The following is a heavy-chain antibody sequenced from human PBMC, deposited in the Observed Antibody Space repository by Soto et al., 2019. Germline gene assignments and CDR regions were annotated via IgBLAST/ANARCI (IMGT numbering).Heavy chain of an antibody. CDR2: IYYSGST. CDR1: GGSIRSSSYY. Sequence: QLQLQESGPGLVKPSEPLSLTCTVSGGSIRSSSYYWGWIRQPPGKGLEWIGSIYYSGSTYYNPSLKSRVTISVDTSKNQFSLKLSSVTAADTAVYYCARHRGIAARTDYWGQGTLVTVSS. D-gene: IGHD6-6*01. J-gene: IGHJ4*02. CDR3: ARHRGIAARTDY. V-gene: IGHV4-39*01.